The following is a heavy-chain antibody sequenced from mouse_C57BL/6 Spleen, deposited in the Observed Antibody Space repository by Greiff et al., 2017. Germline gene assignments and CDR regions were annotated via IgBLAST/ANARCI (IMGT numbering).Heavy chain of an antibody. J-gene: IGHJ4*01. CDR3: ARGNYGNYGYAMDY. Sequence: VKLQESGAELVKPGASVKISCKASGYAFSSYWMNWVKQRPGKGLEWIGQIYPGDGDTNYNGKFKGKATLTADKSSSTAYMQLSSLTSEDSAVYFCARGNYGNYGYAMDYWGQGTSVTVSS. D-gene: IGHD2-1*01. CDR1: GYAFSSYW. V-gene: IGHV1-80*01. CDR2: IYPGDGDT.